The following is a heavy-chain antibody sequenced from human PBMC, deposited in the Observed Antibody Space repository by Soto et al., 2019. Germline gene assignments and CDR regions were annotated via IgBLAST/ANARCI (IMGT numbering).Heavy chain of an antibody. V-gene: IGHV4-39*01. D-gene: IGHD3-3*01. CDR3: ARQERSITIFGVAHRIHY. CDR1: DGTISSSSYY. J-gene: IGHJ4*02. Sequence: SESLSLTCTVSDGTISSSSYYWGWIRQPPGKGLEGIGGTYKSGSTYCNPHRKSRVTISVDTSKNQFSLKLSSVTAADTAVYYCARQERSITIFGVAHRIHYWGQGTLVTVSS. CDR2: TYKSGST.